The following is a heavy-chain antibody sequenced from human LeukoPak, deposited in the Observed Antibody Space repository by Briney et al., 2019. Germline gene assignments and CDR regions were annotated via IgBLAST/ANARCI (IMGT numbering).Heavy chain of an antibody. Sequence: GASVKVSCKASGYTFSSYGISWVRQAPGQGLEWMGWISDYNGNTNYAQKVQGRVTMTTDPFTSTAYTELRSLRSDDTAVYYCARDGPDRAAWFDPWGQGTLVTVSS. D-gene: IGHD3-22*01. CDR3: ARDGPDRAAWFDP. V-gene: IGHV1-18*01. CDR1: GYTFSSYG. CDR2: ISDYNGNT. J-gene: IGHJ5*02.